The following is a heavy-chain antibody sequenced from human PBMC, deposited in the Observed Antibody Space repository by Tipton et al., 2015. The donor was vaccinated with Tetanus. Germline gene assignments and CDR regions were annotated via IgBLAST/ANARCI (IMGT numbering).Heavy chain of an antibody. Sequence: TLSLTCNVSGASVTSNGYYWGWIRQPPGKGPEWIGSKYHSGSAYYNPSLRSRVTISVDTPKNQFSLKLTSVTAADTAVYFCARDFRGNGDGWYWDYWGQGTLVTVSS. D-gene: IGHD6-19*01. V-gene: IGHV4-39*07. J-gene: IGHJ4*02. CDR3: ARDFRGNGDGWYWDY. CDR1: GASVTSNGYY. CDR2: KYHSGSA.